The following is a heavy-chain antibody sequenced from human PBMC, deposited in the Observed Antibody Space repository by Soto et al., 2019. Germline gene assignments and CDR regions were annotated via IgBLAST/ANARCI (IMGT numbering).Heavy chain of an antibody. Sequence: EASVKVSCKASGGTFSSYAISWVRQAPGQGLEWMGGIIPIFGTANYAQKFQGRVTITADESTSTAYMELSSLRSEDTAVYYCARESAAHTNYYGMDVWGQRTTVTVSS. CDR3: ARESAAHTNYYGMDV. CDR1: GGTFSSYA. V-gene: IGHV1-69*13. CDR2: IIPIFGTA. D-gene: IGHD6-13*01. J-gene: IGHJ6*02.